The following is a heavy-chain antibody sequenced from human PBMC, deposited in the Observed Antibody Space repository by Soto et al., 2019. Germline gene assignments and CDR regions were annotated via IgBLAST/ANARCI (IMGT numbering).Heavy chain of an antibody. V-gene: IGHV4-39*01. CDR1: GGSISGSSYC. Sequence: PSETLSLTCTVSGGSISGSSYCWGWIRQPPGKGLEWIGSIYYSGSTYYNPSLKSRVTISVDTSKNQFSLKLSSVTAADTAVYYCARHIGRWDAFDIWGQGTMVTVSS. J-gene: IGHJ3*02. CDR3: ARHIGRWDAFDI. CDR2: IYYSGST. D-gene: IGHD1-26*01.